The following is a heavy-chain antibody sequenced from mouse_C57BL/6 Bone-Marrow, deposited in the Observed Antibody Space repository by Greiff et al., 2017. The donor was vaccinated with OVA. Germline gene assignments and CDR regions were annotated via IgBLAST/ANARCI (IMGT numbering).Heavy chain of an antibody. Sequence: EVQLQQSGPELVKPGASVKISCKASGYTFTDYYMNWVKQSPGKSLEWIGAINPNNGGTSYNQKVKGKATMTIDKTSSTAYMELRSLTSEDTAVYYCARAQAEGPWFAYWGQGTLVTVSA. D-gene: IGHD3-2*02. J-gene: IGHJ3*01. CDR1: GYTFTDYY. CDR3: ARAQAEGPWFAY. CDR2: INPNNGGT. V-gene: IGHV1-26*01.